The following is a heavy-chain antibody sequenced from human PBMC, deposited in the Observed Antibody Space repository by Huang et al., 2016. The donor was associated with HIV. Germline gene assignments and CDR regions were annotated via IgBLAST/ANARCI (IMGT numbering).Heavy chain of an antibody. CDR3: AREFVIFGAPLWPAY. CDR2: INPGNGNT. Sequence: QVQLVQSGAEVKKPGASVKVSCKASGYSFTTYALHWVRQAPGQRLEWMGWINPGNGNTNYSQKFQGRVTITRDTSASTVYMEVSSLTFEDTAVYYCAREFVIFGAPLWPAYWGQGTLISVSS. V-gene: IGHV1-3*01. J-gene: IGHJ4*02. CDR1: GYSFTTYA. D-gene: IGHD2-21*01.